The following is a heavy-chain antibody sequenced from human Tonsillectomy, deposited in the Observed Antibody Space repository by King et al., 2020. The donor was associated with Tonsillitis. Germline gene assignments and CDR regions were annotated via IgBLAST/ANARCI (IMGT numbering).Heavy chain of an antibody. CDR2: IVVGSGNT. CDR1: GFTFTSSA. Sequence: QLVQSGPEVKKPGTSVKVSCKASGFTFTSSAMQWVRQARGQRLEWIGWIVVGSGNTNYAQKFQERVTITRDMSTSTAYMELSNLRSEDTAVYYCAADPLFGTSWYDGEVYYYYGMDVWGQGTTVTVSS. CDR3: AADPLFGTSWYDGEVYYYYGMDV. V-gene: IGHV1-58*02. J-gene: IGHJ6*02. D-gene: IGHD2-2*01.